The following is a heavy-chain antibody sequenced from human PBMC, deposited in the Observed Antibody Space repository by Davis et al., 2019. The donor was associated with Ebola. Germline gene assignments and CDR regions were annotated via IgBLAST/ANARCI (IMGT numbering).Heavy chain of an antibody. V-gene: IGHV3-7*01. Sequence: GESLKISCAASGFTFSSYWMSWVRQAPGKGLEWVANIKQDGSEKDYVDSVKGRFTISRDNAKKSLYLQMSSLRAEDTAVYYCAREVSNTGALVNYWGQGTLVTVSS. D-gene: IGHD3-16*02. CDR1: GFTFSSYW. CDR3: AREVSNTGALVNY. CDR2: IKQDGSEK. J-gene: IGHJ4*02.